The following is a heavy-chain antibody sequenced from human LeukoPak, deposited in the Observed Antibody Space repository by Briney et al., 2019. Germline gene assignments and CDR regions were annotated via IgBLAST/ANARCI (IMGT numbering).Heavy chain of an antibody. CDR1: GYSITKNW. Sequence: GESLKIYCQGSGYSITKNWIALVRQMPGKGLEWMGIIYPGDSDTRYSPSFQGQVTISADKSISTAYLQWSSLKASDTAMYYCARQSVVATTHFDYWGQGTLVTVSS. D-gene: IGHD5-12*01. CDR3: ARQSVVATTHFDY. CDR2: IYPGDSDT. J-gene: IGHJ4*02. V-gene: IGHV5-51*01.